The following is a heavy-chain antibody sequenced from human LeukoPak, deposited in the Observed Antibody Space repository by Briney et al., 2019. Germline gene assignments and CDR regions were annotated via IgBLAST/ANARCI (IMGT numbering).Heavy chain of an antibody. D-gene: IGHD5-18*01. J-gene: IGHJ5*02. CDR3: AKKAAMVTWFDP. CDR2: IYSGGNT. CDR1: GFTVSINS. V-gene: IGHV3-53*01. Sequence: GGSLRLSCTVSGFTVSINSMSWVRPAPGKGLEWVSFIYSGGNTHYSDSVKGRFTISRDNSKNTLYLQMNSLRAEDTAVYYCAKKAAMVTWFDPWGQGTLVTVSS.